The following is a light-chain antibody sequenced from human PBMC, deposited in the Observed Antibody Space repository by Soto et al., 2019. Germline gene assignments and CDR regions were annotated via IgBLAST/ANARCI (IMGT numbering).Light chain of an antibody. CDR3: GTWDSSLSAWV. CDR1: SSNLGTNY. Sequence: HSVLTQPPSVSAAPGQKVTISCSATSSNLGTNYVSWYQQLPGTAPKLLIYENNRRPSGIPDRFSGSKSGTSATLVITGLQTGDEADYYCGTWDSSLSAWVFGGGTKLTVL. J-gene: IGLJ2*01. V-gene: IGLV1-51*02. CDR2: ENN.